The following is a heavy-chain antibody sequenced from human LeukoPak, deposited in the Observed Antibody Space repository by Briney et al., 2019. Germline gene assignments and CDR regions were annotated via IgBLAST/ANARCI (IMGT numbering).Heavy chain of an antibody. CDR2: VYNEGSGT. V-gene: IGHV3-74*01. CDR3: AKVSEIYYDSSGYYS. Sequence: GGSLRLSCAASGFTFSSYWMHWVRQAPGKGLVWVSCVYNEGSGTTYADSVKGRFTISRDNSKNTLYLQMNSLRAEDTAVYYCAKVSEIYYDSSGYYSWGQGTLVTVSS. CDR1: GFTFSSYW. D-gene: IGHD3-22*01. J-gene: IGHJ4*02.